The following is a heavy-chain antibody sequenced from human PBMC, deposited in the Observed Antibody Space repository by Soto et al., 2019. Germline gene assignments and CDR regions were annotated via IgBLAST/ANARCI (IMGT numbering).Heavy chain of an antibody. D-gene: IGHD2-15*01. J-gene: IGHJ3*02. CDR1: GFTFSSYE. Sequence: PGGSLRLSCAASGFTFSSYEMNWVRQAPGKGLEWVSYISSSGSTIYYADSVKGRFTIPRDNAKNSLYLQMNSLRAEDTAVYYCARVPVVVVAATKDDAFDIWGQGTMVTVS. CDR2: ISSSGSTI. CDR3: ARVPVVVVAATKDDAFDI. V-gene: IGHV3-48*03.